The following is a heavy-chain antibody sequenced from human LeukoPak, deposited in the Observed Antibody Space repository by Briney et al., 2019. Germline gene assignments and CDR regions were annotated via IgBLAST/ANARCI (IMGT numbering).Heavy chain of an antibody. Sequence: PSETLSLTCTVSGGSISSYYWNWIRQSPSRGLEWLGRTYYRSKWYNDYAESVQSRIRINADTSKNQLSLQLNSVTPDDSAVYYCARDLDGFEYWSQGILLTVSS. CDR2: TYYRSKWYN. J-gene: IGHJ4*01. CDR1: GGSISSYY. CDR3: ARDLDGFEY. V-gene: IGHV6-1*01.